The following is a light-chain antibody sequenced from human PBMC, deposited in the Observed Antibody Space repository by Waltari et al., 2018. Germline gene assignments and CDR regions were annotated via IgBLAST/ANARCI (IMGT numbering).Light chain of an antibody. CDR2: DAS. CDR3: QKYGTRPAT. V-gene: IGKV3-20*01. Sequence: EIVLTQSPGTLSLSPGERATLSCRASQRVSRTLAWYQQKPGQAPRLLIYDASIRATGIPDRFSGSGSGTDFSLTISRLEPEDFAVYDCQKYGTRPATFGQGTKVEVK. J-gene: IGKJ1*01. CDR1: QRVSRT.